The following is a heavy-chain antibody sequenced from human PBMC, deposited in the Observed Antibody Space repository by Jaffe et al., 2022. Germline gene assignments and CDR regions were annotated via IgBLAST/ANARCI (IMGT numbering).Heavy chain of an antibody. D-gene: IGHD3-9*01. CDR3: AKMAPYYYDILTGYSYYYYYYMDV. J-gene: IGHJ6*03. CDR2: IRYDGSNK. CDR1: GFTFSSYG. Sequence: QVQLVESGGGVVQPGGSLRLSCAASGFTFSSYGMHWVRQAPGKGLEWVAFIRYDGSNKYYADSVKGRFTISRDNSKNTLYLQMNSLRAEDTAVYYCAKMAPYYYDILTGYSYYYYYYMDVWGKGTTVTVSS. V-gene: IGHV3-30*02.